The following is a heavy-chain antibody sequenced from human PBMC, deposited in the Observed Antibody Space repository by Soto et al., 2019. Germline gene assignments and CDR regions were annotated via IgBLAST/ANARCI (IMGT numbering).Heavy chain of an antibody. CDR3: AREETYYDFWSGPFYYYYYMDV. V-gene: IGHV4-39*02. Sequence: PSETLSLTCTVSGGSLSSRSNYWGWVRRPPGKGLEWIGSVYYTGGTYYNPSLKSRVAISIDMSKNQFSLELSFVTAADTAVYYCAREETYYDFWSGPFYYYYYMDVWGKGTTVTVSS. CDR1: GGSLSSRSNY. J-gene: IGHJ6*03. CDR2: VYYTGGT. D-gene: IGHD3-3*01.